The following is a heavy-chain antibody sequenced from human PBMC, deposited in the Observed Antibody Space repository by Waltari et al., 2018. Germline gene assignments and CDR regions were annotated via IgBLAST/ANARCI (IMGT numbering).Heavy chain of an antibody. Sequence: EVQLDESGGGFVQPGGSLRLSCSASGFTFTRYLMNWVRQAPGKGLVGVARINSDGSSTTYADSVKGRFTISRDNAKNTVYLQMNSLRVEDTAVYYCTRALWLGELYDYWGQGTLVTVSS. CDR1: GFTFTRYL. V-gene: IGHV3-74*01. CDR3: TRALWLGELYDY. J-gene: IGHJ4*02. D-gene: IGHD3-10*01. CDR2: INSDGSST.